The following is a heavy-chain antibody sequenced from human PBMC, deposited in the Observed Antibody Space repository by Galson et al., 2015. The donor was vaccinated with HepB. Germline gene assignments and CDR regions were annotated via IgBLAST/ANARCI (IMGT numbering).Heavy chain of an antibody. D-gene: IGHD6-19*01. Sequence: SLRLSCAASGFSFSNYAMTWVRQPPGKGLQWVATISGRGVTTFDADSVKGQFTISRDNSKNTLYLEMNNLRADDTAVYFCAKSKDSGWSYNDFDIWGQGTMVTVSS. V-gene: IGHV3-23*01. CDR2: ISGRGVTT. CDR1: GFSFSNYA. CDR3: AKSKDSGWSYNDFDI. J-gene: IGHJ3*02.